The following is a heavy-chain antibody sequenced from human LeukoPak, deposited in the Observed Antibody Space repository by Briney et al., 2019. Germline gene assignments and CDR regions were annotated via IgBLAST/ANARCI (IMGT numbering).Heavy chain of an antibody. CDR3: ARGLTAHHGGTY. CDR1: GGTFSSYA. CDR2: IIPILGIA. Sequence: SVKVSCKASGGTFSSYAISWVRQAPGQGLEWMGRIIPILGIANYAQKFQGRVTITADKSTSTAYMELSSLRSEDTAVYYCARGLTAHHGGTYWGQGTLVTASS. D-gene: IGHD3-16*01. J-gene: IGHJ4*02. V-gene: IGHV1-69*04.